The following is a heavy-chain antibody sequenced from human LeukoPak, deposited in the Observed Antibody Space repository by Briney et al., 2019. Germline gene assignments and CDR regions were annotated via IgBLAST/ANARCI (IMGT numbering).Heavy chain of an antibody. CDR1: GDSVSSTRAA. D-gene: IGHD5/OR15-5a*01. CDR3: ARDRYIVSTAYFDS. Sequence: SQTLSLTCGISGDSVSSTRAAWTWIRQSPSRGLEWLGRTYYRSKWFYDYPVSVRGRIAINPDTSKNRFSLQLNSVTPEDTAVYYCARDRYIVSTAYFDSWGQGTLVTVSS. V-gene: IGHV6-1*01. CDR2: TYYRSKWFY. J-gene: IGHJ4*02.